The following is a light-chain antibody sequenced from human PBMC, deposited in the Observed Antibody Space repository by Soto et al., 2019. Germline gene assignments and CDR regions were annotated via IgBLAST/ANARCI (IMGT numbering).Light chain of an antibody. V-gene: IGKV3-20*01. J-gene: IGKJ1*01. CDR3: KQYGSSGT. CDR2: GAS. CDR1: QSVSNNY. Sequence: VMTQSPVTLSVSPGDRATLSCRASQSVSNNYLAWYQQKPGQAPRLLIYGASNRATGIQDSFSGSGSETDFTLTIRRLEPEDFAVYYCKQYGSSGTCGQGTKVDIK.